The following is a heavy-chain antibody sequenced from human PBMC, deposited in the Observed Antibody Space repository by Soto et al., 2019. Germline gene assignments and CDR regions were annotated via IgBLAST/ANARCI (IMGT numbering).Heavy chain of an antibody. CDR2: IYYSGST. Sequence: SETLSLTCTVSGGSISTYYWSWIRQPPGKGLEWIGYIYYSGSTNYNPSLKSRVTISIDTSNNQFSLNLTSVTAADTAVFYCARFGGTSQRYFDSWGLGTLVTVSS. D-gene: IGHD1-26*01. J-gene: IGHJ4*02. V-gene: IGHV4-59*01. CDR3: ARFGGTSQRYFDS. CDR1: GGSISTYY.